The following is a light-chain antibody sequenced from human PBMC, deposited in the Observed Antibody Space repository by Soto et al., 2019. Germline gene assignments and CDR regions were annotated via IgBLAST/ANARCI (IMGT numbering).Light chain of an antibody. J-gene: IGLJ3*02. CDR2: ENS. V-gene: IGLV1-51*01. CDR1: SSNIGNNY. Sequence: QSVLTQPPSVSAAPGQKVTISCSGSSSNIGNNYVSWYQQLQGTAPKLLIYENSQRPSGIPDRVSASKSGTSATLGITGLQTGDEAEYFCGTWDSGLSVLWVFGGGTKLTVL. CDR3: GTWDSGLSVLWV.